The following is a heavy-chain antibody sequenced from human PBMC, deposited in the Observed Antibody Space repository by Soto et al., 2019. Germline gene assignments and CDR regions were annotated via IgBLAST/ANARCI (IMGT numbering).Heavy chain of an antibody. D-gene: IGHD5-12*01. CDR1: GDRFTDYY. J-gene: IGHJ6*03. CDR3: ARESGGATATLDYYYFYMDV. Sequence: QVQLVQSGAEVKEPGASVTVSCRASGDRFTDYYMHWVRQAPGQGLEWMGWINPNSGVTKYAQKFQGWVTMTRDTSFRTVYMQLSRLGFDDTAIYYCARESGGATATLDYYYFYMDVWGTGTTVTVSS. CDR2: INPNSGVT. V-gene: IGHV1-2*04.